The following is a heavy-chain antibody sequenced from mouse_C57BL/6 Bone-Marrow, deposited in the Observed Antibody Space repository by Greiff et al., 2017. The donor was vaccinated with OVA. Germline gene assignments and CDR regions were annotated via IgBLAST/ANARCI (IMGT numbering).Heavy chain of an antibody. Sequence: EVQLVESGGGLVQPGGSLKLSCAASGFTFSDYYMYWVRQTPGQRLEWVAYISNGGGSTYYPDTVKGRSTISRDTAKNTLYLQLSRLESEDTAMYYCARHYYYYAMDYWGQGTSVTVSS. D-gene: IGHD1-1*01. V-gene: IGHV5-12*01. CDR2: ISNGGGST. J-gene: IGHJ4*01. CDR1: GFTFSDYY. CDR3: ARHYYYYAMDY.